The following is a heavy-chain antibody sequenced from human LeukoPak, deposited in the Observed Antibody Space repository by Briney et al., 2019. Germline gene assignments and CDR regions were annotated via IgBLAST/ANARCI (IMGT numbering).Heavy chain of an antibody. CDR2: ISSSSSYI. V-gene: IGHV3-21*01. D-gene: IGHD6-6*01. CDR3: ARYGLWSSSSPYYYYYMDV. CDR1: GFTFSSYS. Sequence: GGSLRLSCAASGFTFSSYSMNWVRQAPGKGLEWVSSISSSSSYIYYADSVKGRFTISRDNAKNSLYLQMNSLRAEDTAVYYCARYGLWSSSSPYYYYYMDVWGKGTTVTVSS. J-gene: IGHJ6*03.